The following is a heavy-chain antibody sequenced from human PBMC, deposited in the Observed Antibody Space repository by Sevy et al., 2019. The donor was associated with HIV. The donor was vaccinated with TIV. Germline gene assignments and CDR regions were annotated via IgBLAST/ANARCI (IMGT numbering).Heavy chain of an antibody. Sequence: ASVKVSCKASGYTFTSYGISSVRQAPGQGLEWMGWISAYNGNTNYAQKLQGRVTMTTDTSTSTAYMELRSLRSDDTAVYYCATGLRIPFSAEYFQHWGQRTLVTVSS. CDR1: GYTFTSYG. CDR2: ISAYNGNT. D-gene: IGHD3-16*01. V-gene: IGHV1-18*01. J-gene: IGHJ1*01. CDR3: ATGLRIPFSAEYFQH.